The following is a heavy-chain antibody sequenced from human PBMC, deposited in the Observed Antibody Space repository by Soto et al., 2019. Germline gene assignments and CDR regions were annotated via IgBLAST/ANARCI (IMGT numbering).Heavy chain of an antibody. CDR1: GFTFNDYW. V-gene: IGHV3-74*01. Sequence: EVQLVESGGGLVQRGGSLRLSCEASGFTFNDYWMHWVRQVPGKGLEWVSRINADGSSTSNADSVKGRITISRDNAKNTVYLMMNSLRAEDSAVYYCASGGPYNYGPRGSRVADYWGQGTLVTLSS. D-gene: IGHD5-18*01. CDR3: ASGGPYNYGPRGSRVADY. J-gene: IGHJ4*02. CDR2: INADGSST.